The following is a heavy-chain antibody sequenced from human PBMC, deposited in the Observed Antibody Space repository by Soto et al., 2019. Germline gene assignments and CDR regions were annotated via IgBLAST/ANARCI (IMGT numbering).Heavy chain of an antibody. V-gene: IGHV3-53*01. CDR3: ATWHEREHAYDV. Sequence: DVQLVESGGGLMQPGESLRLSCAASGLTVSGKKYVAWVRQAPGKGLEWVSALYDVDGSFYADSVKGRFTTSSDSSKTTVYLQMKGRRPDDTAVYYCATWHEREHAYDVWGQGTTVTVSS. J-gene: IGHJ3*01. CDR1: GLTVSGKKY. D-gene: IGHD1-1*01. CDR2: LYDVDGS.